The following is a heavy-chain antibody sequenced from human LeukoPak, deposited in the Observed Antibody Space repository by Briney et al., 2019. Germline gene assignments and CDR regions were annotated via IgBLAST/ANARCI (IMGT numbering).Heavy chain of an antibody. CDR3: ASPYSSGFYGMDV. CDR2: ISSSSSYI. Sequence: SGGSLRLSCAASGFTFSSYSMNWVRQAPGKGLEWVSSISSSSSYIYYADSVKGRFTISRGNAKNSLYLQMNSLRAEDTAVYYCASPYSSGFYGMDVWGQGTTVTVSS. CDR1: GFTFSSYS. V-gene: IGHV3-21*01. D-gene: IGHD6-19*01. J-gene: IGHJ6*02.